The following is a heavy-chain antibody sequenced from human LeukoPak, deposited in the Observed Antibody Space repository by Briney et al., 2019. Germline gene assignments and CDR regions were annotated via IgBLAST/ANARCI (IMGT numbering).Heavy chain of an antibody. CDR3: ARDLGSGDHGLLV. J-gene: IGHJ4*02. CDR2: ISRTGTTI. Sequence: GGSLRLSCAASGFTFNSYTMNWVRQDPGRGREESSYISRTGTTISYADSVKGRFTISRENAKTSLYLQMNSLRFEDTGLYFCARDLGSGDHGLLVWGQGTLLTVSS. D-gene: IGHD2-21*02. V-gene: IGHV3-48*01. CDR1: GFTFNSYT.